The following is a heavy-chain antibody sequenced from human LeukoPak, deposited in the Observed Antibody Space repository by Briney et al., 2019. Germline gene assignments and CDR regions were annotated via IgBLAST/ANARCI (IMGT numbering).Heavy chain of an antibody. Sequence: SETLSLTCAVYGGSFSGYYWSWIRQPPGKGLEWIGEINHSGSTNYNPSLKSRVTISVDTSKNQFSLKLSSVTAADTAVYYCARMPEDIVVVPAAGGPDLPFDPWGQGTLVTVSS. D-gene: IGHD2-2*01. J-gene: IGHJ5*02. CDR1: GGSFSGYY. V-gene: IGHV4-34*01. CDR3: ARMPEDIVVVPAAGGPDLPFDP. CDR2: INHSGST.